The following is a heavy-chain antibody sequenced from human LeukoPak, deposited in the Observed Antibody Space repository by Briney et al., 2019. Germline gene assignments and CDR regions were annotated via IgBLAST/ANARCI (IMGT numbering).Heavy chain of an antibody. CDR2: INWNGGRI. J-gene: IGHJ4*02. CDR1: GFTFDDYD. D-gene: IGHD6-19*01. Sequence: GGSLRLSCAASGFTFDDYDMSWVRQAPGKGPEWVSNINWNGGRIGYADSVKGRFTISRDNAKNSLYLQMNSLRAEDTALYYCARVSDISVAAYFDYWGQGTLVTVSS. V-gene: IGHV3-20*04. CDR3: ARVSDISVAAYFDY.